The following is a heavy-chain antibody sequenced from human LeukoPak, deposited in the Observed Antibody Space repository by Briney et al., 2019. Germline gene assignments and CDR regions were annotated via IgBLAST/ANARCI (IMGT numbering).Heavy chain of an antibody. J-gene: IGHJ5*02. CDR3: ARLGYCSSTSCSDPSVNWFDP. CDR2: INPSGGST. D-gene: IGHD2-2*01. Sequence: ASVKVSCKASGYTFTSYYMHWVRQAPGQGLEWMGIINPSGGSTSYAQKFQGRVTMTRDTSTSTVYMELSSLRSEDTAVYYCARLGYCSSTSCSDPSVNWFDPWGQGTLVTVSS. V-gene: IGHV1-46*01. CDR1: GYTFTSYY.